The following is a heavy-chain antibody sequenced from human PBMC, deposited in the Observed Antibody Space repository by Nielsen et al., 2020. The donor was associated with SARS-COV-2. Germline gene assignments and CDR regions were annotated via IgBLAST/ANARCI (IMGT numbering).Heavy chain of an antibody. J-gene: IGHJ3*01. V-gene: IGHV4-34*01. D-gene: IGHD3-9*01. CDR3: ARAPDVDVLTGDYPDGFDV. CDR2: IDHSGTA. CDR1: GGSFSGYC. Sequence: SETLSLTCAVYGGSFSGYCWSWIRQLPGKGLEWIGEIDHSGTATLNPSLKGRVTVSVNPSKNQFSLKMTSMTAADTAVYFCARAPDVDVLTGDYPDGFDVWGLGTGVTVSS.